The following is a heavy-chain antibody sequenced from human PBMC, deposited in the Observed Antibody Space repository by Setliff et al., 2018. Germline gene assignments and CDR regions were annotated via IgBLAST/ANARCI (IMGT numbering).Heavy chain of an antibody. Sequence: SETLSLTCTVSGGSISSYYWSWIRQPPGKGLEWIGYIYYSGSTNYNPSLKSRVTISVDTSKNQFSLKLSSVTAADTAVYYCAGAGGGSSFTAYYYYYYMDVWGKGTTVTVSS. CDR3: AGAGGGSSFTAYYYYYYMDV. V-gene: IGHV4-59*12. CDR2: IYYSGST. CDR1: GGSISSYY. D-gene: IGHD6-13*01. J-gene: IGHJ6*03.